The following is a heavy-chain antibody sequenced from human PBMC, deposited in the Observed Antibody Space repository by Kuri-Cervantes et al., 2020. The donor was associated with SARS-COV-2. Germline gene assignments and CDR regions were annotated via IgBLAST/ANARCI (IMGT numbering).Heavy chain of an antibody. CDR2: IYYSGRT. CDR1: GGSISSSSYY. D-gene: IGHD1-26*01. CDR3: AKPSGNYHDAFDI. Sequence: ESLKISCTVSGGSISSSSYYWGWIRQPPGKGREWIGNIYYSGRTYYSPSLKSRVTISVDTSKNQFSLKLSSVTAADTAVYYCAKPSGNYHDAFDIWGQGPMVTVSS. V-gene: IGHV4-39*01. J-gene: IGHJ3*02.